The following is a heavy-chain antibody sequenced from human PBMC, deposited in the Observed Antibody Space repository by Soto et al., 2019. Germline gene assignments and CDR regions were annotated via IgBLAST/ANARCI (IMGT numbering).Heavy chain of an antibody. V-gene: IGHV4-34*01. J-gene: IGHJ4*02. CDR3: ARLVTICGVVIKLDY. CDR1: GGSFSGYY. D-gene: IGHD3-3*01. Sequence: SETLSLTCAVYGGSFSGYYWSWIRQPPGKGPEWIGEINHSGSTNYNPSLKSRVTISVDTSKNQFSLKLSSVTAADTAVYYCARLVTICGVVIKLDYWGQGTLVTV. CDR2: INHSGST.